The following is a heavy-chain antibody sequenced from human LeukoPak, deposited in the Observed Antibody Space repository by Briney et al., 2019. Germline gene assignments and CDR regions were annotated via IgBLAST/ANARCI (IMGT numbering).Heavy chain of an antibody. Sequence: GGSLRLSCAASGFTFSSYGMHWVRQAPGKGLEWVAVISYDGSNKYYADSVKGRFTISRDNSKNTLYLQMNSLRAEDTAVYYCARAVDSSSSAPFDYWGQGTLVTVSS. CDR3: ARAVDSSSSAPFDY. V-gene: IGHV3-30*03. CDR2: ISYDGSNK. CDR1: GFTFSSYG. J-gene: IGHJ4*02. D-gene: IGHD6-6*01.